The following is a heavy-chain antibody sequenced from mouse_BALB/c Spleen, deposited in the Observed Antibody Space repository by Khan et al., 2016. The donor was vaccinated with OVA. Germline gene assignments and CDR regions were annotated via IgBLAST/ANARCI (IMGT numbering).Heavy chain of an antibody. Sequence: QVQLQQSGPELVRPGVSVKISCKGSGYTFTDYAMYWVKQSHAKSLEWIGLISTYSGNTNYNQKFKGKATMTVDKSSSTAYMELARLTSEDSAIYYGARPAYDGYYDYWGKGTTLTVSS. CDR3: ARPAYDGYYDY. CDR1: GYTFTDYA. J-gene: IGHJ2*01. D-gene: IGHD2-3*01. V-gene: IGHV1S137*01. CDR2: ISTYSGNT.